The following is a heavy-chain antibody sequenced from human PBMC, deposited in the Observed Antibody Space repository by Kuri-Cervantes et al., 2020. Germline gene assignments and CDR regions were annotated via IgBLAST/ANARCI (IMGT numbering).Heavy chain of an antibody. CDR2: ISWNSGSI. CDR3: AKGPYIAARPRSGYFDY. Sequence: SLKISCAASGFMFGDYAMHWVRQAPGKGLEWVSGISWNSGSIGYADSVKGRFTISRGNAKNSLYLQMNSLRAEDTALYYCAKGPYIAARPRSGYFDYWGQGTLVTVSS. V-gene: IGHV3-9*01. J-gene: IGHJ4*02. CDR1: GFMFGDYA. D-gene: IGHD6-6*01.